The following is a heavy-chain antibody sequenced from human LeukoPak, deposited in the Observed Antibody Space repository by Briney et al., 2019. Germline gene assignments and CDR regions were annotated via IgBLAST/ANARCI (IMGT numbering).Heavy chain of an antibody. J-gene: IGHJ4*02. V-gene: IGHV1-2*02. CDR3: ARGPPHYGAEFDY. Sequence: ASVKVSCKASGYTFTGYYMHWVRQAPGQRLEWMGWINPNSGGTNYAQKFQGRVTMTRDTSISTAYMELSRLRSDDTAVYYCARGPPHYGAEFDYWGQGTLVTVSS. CDR2: INPNSGGT. CDR1: GYTFTGYY. D-gene: IGHD4-17*01.